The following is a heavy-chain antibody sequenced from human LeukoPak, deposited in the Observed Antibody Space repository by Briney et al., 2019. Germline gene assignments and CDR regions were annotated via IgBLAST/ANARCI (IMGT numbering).Heavy chain of an antibody. CDR3: ARQDYYYGMDV. Sequence: PSETLSLTCTVSGGSISGYYWSWIRQPPGKGLEWIGYIYYSGSTNYNPSLKSRVSISVDTSKNQFSLKLSSVTAADTAVYYCARQDYYYGMDVWGQGTTVTVSS. J-gene: IGHJ6*02. CDR1: GGSISGYY. CDR2: IYYSGST. V-gene: IGHV4-59*08.